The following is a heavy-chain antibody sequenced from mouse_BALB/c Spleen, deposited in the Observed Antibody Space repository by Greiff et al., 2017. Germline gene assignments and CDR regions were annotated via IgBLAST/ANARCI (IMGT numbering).Heavy chain of an antibody. CDR2: IYPGDGDT. CDR1: GYTFTSYW. Sequence: QVQLQQSGAELARPGASVKLSCKASGYTFTSYWMQWVKQRPGQGLEWIGAIYPGDGDTRYTQKFKGKATLTADKSSSTAYMQLSSLASEDSAVYYCAREGDYDGAYWGQGTLVTVSA. CDR3: AREGDYDGAY. V-gene: IGHV1-87*01. J-gene: IGHJ3*01. D-gene: IGHD2-4*01.